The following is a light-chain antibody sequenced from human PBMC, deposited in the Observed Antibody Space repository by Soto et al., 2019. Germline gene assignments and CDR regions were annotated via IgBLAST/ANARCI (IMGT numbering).Light chain of an antibody. Sequence: QSALTQPASVSGSPGQSITISCTGTSSDVGGYNYVSWYQQHPGKAPKLMIYDVSTRPSGVSNRFSGSKSGNTASLTISGLQSEDEADYYCSSYTSSRTHLVFGGGTKLTVL. CDR2: DVS. V-gene: IGLV2-14*01. J-gene: IGLJ2*01. CDR1: SSDVGGYNY. CDR3: SSYTSSRTHLV.